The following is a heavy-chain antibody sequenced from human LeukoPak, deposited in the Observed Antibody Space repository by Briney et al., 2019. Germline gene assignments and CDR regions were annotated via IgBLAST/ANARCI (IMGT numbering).Heavy chain of an antibody. D-gene: IGHD6-19*01. J-gene: IGHJ4*02. CDR1: GYNFAIYW. V-gene: IGHV5-51*01. CDR2: IYPGDSDT. Sequence: KTGESLKISCEGSGYNFAIYWIAWVRQMPGKGLEWMGMIYPGDSDTRYNPSFQGQVTISADKSISTAYLQWNSLKASDTAIYYCARAIGRTSGWLESWGQGTLVTVCS. CDR3: ARAIGRTSGWLES.